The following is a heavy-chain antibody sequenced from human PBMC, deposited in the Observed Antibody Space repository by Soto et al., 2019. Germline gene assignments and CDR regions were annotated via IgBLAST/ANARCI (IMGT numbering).Heavy chain of an antibody. CDR1: GYTFVNYE. J-gene: IGHJ4*02. Sequence: QVQLVQSGAEVKKPGASVKVSCKASGYTFVNYEINWVRQATGQGLEWLGWMNPHSGDTFYAQNFQGRVTMTRNTSITTAYMELNSLKSEDTAVYYCARQQAMDYWGQGNLVTVSS. V-gene: IGHV1-8*01. CDR3: ARQQAMDY. CDR2: MNPHSGDT.